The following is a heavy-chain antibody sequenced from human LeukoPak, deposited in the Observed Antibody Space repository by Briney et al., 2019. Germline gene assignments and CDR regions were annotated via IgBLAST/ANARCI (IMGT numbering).Heavy chain of an antibody. CDR3: ARGGYYYGSGSYSYLDY. CDR2: IYYSGST. Sequence: SETLSLTCTVSGGSISSYYWSWIRQPPGKGLEWIGYIYYSGSTSYNPSLKSRVTISVDTSKNQFSLKLSSVTAADTAVYYCARGGYYYGSGSYSYLDYWGQGTLVTVSS. J-gene: IGHJ4*02. D-gene: IGHD3-10*01. CDR1: GGSISSYY. V-gene: IGHV4-59*01.